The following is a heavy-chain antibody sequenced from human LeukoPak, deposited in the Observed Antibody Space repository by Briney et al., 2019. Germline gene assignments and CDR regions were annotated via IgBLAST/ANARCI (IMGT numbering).Heavy chain of an antibody. J-gene: IGHJ4*02. D-gene: IGHD6-19*01. V-gene: IGHV4-34*01. CDR2: INHSGTT. CDR1: GGAFSGYY. CDR3: ARGNKQWLVPSAARGFDY. Sequence: LETLSLTCAVYGGAFSGYYWSWIRQPPGKGLEWIGEINHSGTTNYHQSLKSRVTISVDTAKNQFSLKLSSVTAADTAVYYCARGNKQWLVPSAARGFDYWGQGTLVTVSS.